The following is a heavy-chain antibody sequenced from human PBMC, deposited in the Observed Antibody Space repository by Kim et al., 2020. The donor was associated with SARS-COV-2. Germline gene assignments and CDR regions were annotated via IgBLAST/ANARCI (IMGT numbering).Heavy chain of an antibody. CDR2: IDPDAYSR. Sequence: GGSLRLSCVASGFTFSTYWMHWVRQAPGKGLVGVSRIDPDAYSRNYADSEEGRFTISRDNAKNTLYLQINSLTVDDTALYYCVRGSSDWNGFDYWGRGTQVTVSS. V-gene: IGHV3-74*01. CDR3: VRGSSDWNGFDY. J-gene: IGHJ4*02. D-gene: IGHD1-1*01. CDR1: GFTFSTYW.